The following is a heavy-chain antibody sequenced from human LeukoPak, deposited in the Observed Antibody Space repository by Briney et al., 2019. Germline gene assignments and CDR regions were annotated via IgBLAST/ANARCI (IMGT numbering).Heavy chain of an antibody. J-gene: IGHJ4*02. CDR2: IIPILGIA. Sequence: SVKVSCKASGGTFGSYAISWVRQAPGQGLEWMGRIIPILGIANYAQKFQGRVTITADKSTSTAYMELSSLRSEDTAVYYCARDDPIVANDYWGQGTLVTVSS. CDR3: ARDDPIVANDY. CDR1: GGTFGSYA. V-gene: IGHV1-69*04. D-gene: IGHD5-12*01.